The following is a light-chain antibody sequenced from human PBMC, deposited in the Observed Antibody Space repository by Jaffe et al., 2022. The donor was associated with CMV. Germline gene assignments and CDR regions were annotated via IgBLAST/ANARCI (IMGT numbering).Light chain of an antibody. J-gene: IGKJ1*01. Sequence: DIQMTQSPSSLSASVGDRVTITCRASQTISNYLNWYQQKPGKAPKLLIYAASSLQSGVSSRFSGSGSGTDFTLTISSLQSEDFATYYCQQSYSFRRTFGQGTKVEIK. CDR3: QQSYSFRRT. CDR1: QTISNY. V-gene: IGKV1-39*01. CDR2: AAS.